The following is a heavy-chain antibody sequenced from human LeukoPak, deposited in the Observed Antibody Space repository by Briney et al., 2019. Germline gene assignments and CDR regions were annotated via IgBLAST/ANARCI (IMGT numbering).Heavy chain of an antibody. CDR1: GFTFSTYG. CDR3: ARVRQQPY. Sequence: PGGSLRLSCAASGFTFSTYGMRWVRQAPGKGLEWVALIGYDGSNKYYAESVKGRFSISRDNSKNTLYLQMNSLRAEDTAVYYCARVRQQPYWGQGTLVTVSS. D-gene: IGHD6-13*01. CDR2: IGYDGSNK. V-gene: IGHV3-33*01. J-gene: IGHJ4*02.